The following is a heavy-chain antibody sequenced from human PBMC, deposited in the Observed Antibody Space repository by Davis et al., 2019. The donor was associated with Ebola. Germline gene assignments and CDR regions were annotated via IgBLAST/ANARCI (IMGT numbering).Heavy chain of an antibody. Sequence: ASVKVSCKASGYTFTSYAMHWVRQAPGQRLEWMGWINAGNGNTKYSQKFQARVTITRDTSASTAYMELSRLRSEDTAVYYCARNLGDIVVVPAAMGYWGQGTLVTVSS. D-gene: IGHD2-2*01. CDR3: ARNLGDIVVVPAAMGY. CDR1: GYTFTSYA. J-gene: IGHJ4*02. CDR2: INAGNGNT. V-gene: IGHV1-3*01.